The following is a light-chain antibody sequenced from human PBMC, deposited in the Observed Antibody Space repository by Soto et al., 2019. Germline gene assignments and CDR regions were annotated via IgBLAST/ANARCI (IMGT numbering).Light chain of an antibody. V-gene: IGLV2-14*01. CDR1: STDIVGYNY. CDR2: EVS. Sequence: QSVLTQPASVSGSPGQSITISCTGTSTDIVGYNYVSWYQQHPGKAPKLIIYEVSNRPSGVSDRFSASKSGSTASLTISGLQAEDEADYYCTSYTTSSRVFGGGTKLTVL. CDR3: TSYTTSSRV. J-gene: IGLJ2*01.